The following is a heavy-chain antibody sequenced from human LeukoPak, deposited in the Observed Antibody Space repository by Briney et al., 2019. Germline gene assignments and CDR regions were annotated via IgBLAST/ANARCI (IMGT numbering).Heavy chain of an antibody. Sequence: GGSLRLSCAASGFNFSDYYMSRIRQAPGEALEWVSYIGSSGFSTYYAGSVKGRFTISRDNARNSLYLQMNSLAPEDTALYYCARGKRRFDYWGQGTLVSVSS. V-gene: IGHV3-11*01. CDR2: IGSSGFST. CDR1: GFNFSDYY. J-gene: IGHJ4*02. CDR3: ARGKRRFDY.